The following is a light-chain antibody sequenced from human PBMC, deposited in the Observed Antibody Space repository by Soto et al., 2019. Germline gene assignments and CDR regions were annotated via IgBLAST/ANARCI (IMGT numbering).Light chain of an antibody. CDR1: QSVSSY. V-gene: IGKV3-11*01. CDR2: DAS. Sequence: EIVLTHSPATLSLSPWERATLSCRASQSVSSYLAWYQQKPGQAPRLLIYDASNRATGVPARFSGSGSGTDFTLTISSLEPEDFAVYYCQQRSNWPQLTFGGGTKVDI. J-gene: IGKJ4*01. CDR3: QQRSNWPQLT.